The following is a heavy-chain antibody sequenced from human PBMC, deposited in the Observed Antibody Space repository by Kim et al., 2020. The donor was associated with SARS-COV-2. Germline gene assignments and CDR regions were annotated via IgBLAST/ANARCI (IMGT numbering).Heavy chain of an antibody. CDR3: ANMGTRPYYGSGSEDAFDI. D-gene: IGHD3-10*01. CDR1: GFTFSSYA. CDR2: IWYDGSNK. J-gene: IGHJ3*02. Sequence: GGSLRLSCAASGFTFSSYAMHWVRQAPGKGLEWVAVIWYDGSNKYYADSVKGRFTISRDNSKNTLYLQMNSLRAEDTAVYYCANMGTRPYYGSGSEDAFDIWGQGTMVTVSS. V-gene: IGHV3-33*06.